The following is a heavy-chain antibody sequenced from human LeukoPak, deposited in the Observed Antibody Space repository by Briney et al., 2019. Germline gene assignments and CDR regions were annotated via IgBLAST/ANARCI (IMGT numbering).Heavy chain of an antibody. D-gene: IGHD2-8*01. CDR3: ARGLKDFDY. V-gene: IGHV3-48*03. CDR2: ISSSGSTI. CDR1: GFTFSSYE. Sequence: GGSLTLSCAASGFTFSSYEMNWVRQAPGKGLEWVSYISSSGSTIYYADSVKGRFTISRDNAKNSLYLQMNSLRAEDTAVYYCARGLKDFDYWGQGTLVTVSS. J-gene: IGHJ4*02.